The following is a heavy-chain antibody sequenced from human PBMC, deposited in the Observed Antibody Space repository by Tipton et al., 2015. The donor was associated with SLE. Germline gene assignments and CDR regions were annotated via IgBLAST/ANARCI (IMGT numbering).Heavy chain of an antibody. CDR1: GYTFTSYG. CDR2: INPSGGST. D-gene: IGHD6-19*01. V-gene: IGHV1-46*01. Sequence: QVQLVQSGAEVKKPGASVKVSCKASGYTFTSYGISWVRQAPGQGLEWMGIINPSGGSTSYAQKFQGRVTMTRDTSTSTVYMELSSLRSEDTAVYYCAGGGGWFPFDYWGQGTLVTVSS. CDR3: AGGGGWFPFDY. J-gene: IGHJ4*02.